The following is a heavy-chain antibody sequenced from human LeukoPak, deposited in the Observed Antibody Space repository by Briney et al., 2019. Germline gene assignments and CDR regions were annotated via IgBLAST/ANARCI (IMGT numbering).Heavy chain of an antibody. CDR2: IKSKTDGGTT. CDR1: GFTFSNAW. V-gene: IGHV3-15*01. D-gene: IGHD3-3*01. J-gene: IGHJ4*02. CDR3: TTASAFWSGYFDY. Sequence: GGSLRLSCAASGFTFSNAWMSWVRQAPGKGLEWVGRIKSKTDGGTTDYAAPVEGRFTISRDDSKNTLYLQMNSLKTEDTAVYYCTTASAFWSGYFDYWGQGTLVTVSS.